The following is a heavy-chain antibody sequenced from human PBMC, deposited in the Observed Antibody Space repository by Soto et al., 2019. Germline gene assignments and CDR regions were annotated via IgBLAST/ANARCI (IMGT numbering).Heavy chain of an antibody. CDR1: GGSISSGGYY. Sequence: PSETLSLTCTVSGGSISSGGYYWSWIRQHPGKGLEWIGYIYYSGSTNYNPSLKSRVTISVDTSKNQFSLKLSSVTAANTAVYYCARELFPTSSGMDVWGQGTTVTVSS. D-gene: IGHD6-13*01. V-gene: IGHV4-61*08. J-gene: IGHJ6*02. CDR2: IYYSGST. CDR3: ARELFPTSSGMDV.